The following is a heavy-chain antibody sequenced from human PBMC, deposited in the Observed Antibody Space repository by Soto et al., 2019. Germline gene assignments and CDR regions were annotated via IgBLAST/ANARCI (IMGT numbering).Heavy chain of an antibody. CDR1: GYTFTSYG. D-gene: IGHD3-22*01. CDR3: ARGNYYDSSGYYYLGGWFDP. CDR2: ISAYNGNT. J-gene: IGHJ5*02. V-gene: IGHV1-18*01. Sequence: QVQLVQSGAEVKKPGASVKVSCKASGYTFTSYGISWVRQAPGQGLEWMGWISAYNGNTNYAQKLQGRVTMTTDTSPSTAYMELRSLRSDDTAVYYCARGNYYDSSGYYYLGGWFDPWGQGTLVTVSS.